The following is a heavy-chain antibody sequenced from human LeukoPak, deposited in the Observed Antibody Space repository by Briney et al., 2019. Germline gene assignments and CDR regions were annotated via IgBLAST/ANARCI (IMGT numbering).Heavy chain of an antibody. J-gene: IGHJ2*01. D-gene: IGHD2-8*01. CDR3: ARGSCSDAVCYSDWYFDL. Sequence: TGGSLRLSCAASGFTFSSYWMHWVRQAPGRGLVWVSRIQTDGSVTTYADSVKGRFTISRDNAKNTLYPQMNSLRAEDTAVYYCARGSCSDAVCYSDWYFDLWGRGTLVTVSS. V-gene: IGHV3-74*01. CDR1: GFTFSSYW. CDR2: IQTDGSVT.